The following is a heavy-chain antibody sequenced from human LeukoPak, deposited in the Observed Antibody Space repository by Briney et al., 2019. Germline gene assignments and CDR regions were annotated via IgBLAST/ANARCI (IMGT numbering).Heavy chain of an antibody. J-gene: IGHJ4*02. CDR2: IKQDGSEK. D-gene: IGHD3-22*01. Sequence: GGSLRLSCAASVFTLSSYWMSCVRQAPGRGLEGVADIKQDGSEKYYVDSVKGRFTISRDNAKNSLYLQVNSLRAEDTAVYYCVRESVYYDSSGYYNVLDYWGQGTLVTVSS. CDR1: VFTLSSYW. CDR3: VRESVYYDSSGYYNVLDY. V-gene: IGHV3-7*01.